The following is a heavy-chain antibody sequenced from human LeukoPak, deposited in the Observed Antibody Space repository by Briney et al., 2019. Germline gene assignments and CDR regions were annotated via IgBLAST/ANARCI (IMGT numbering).Heavy chain of an antibody. D-gene: IGHD4-17*01. Sequence: ASVKVSCKASGYTFTGYYMHWVRQAPGQGLEWMGWINPNSGGTNYAQKFQGRVTMTRDTSISTAYMELSRLRSDDTAVYYCARDLTQSRYGAMIYFDYWAQGALVTVSS. J-gene: IGHJ4*02. CDR2: INPNSGGT. CDR1: GYTFTGYY. CDR3: ARDLTQSRYGAMIYFDY. V-gene: IGHV1-2*02.